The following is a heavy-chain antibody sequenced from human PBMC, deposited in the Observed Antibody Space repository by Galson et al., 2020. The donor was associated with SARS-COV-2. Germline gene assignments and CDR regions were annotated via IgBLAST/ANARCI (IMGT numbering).Heavy chain of an antibody. CDR1: GGSVSSGSFY. Sequence: SQTLSLTCTVSGGSVSSGSFYWSWIRQPPGKGLEWIGYIYYSGSTNYNPSLKSRVTISVDTSKNPFSLKLSSVTAADTAVYYCARESGLRYFDWHYYYYGMDVWGQGTTVTVSS. CDR3: ARESGLRYFDWHYYYYGMDV. V-gene: IGHV4-61*01. J-gene: IGHJ6*02. CDR2: IYYSGST. D-gene: IGHD3-9*01.